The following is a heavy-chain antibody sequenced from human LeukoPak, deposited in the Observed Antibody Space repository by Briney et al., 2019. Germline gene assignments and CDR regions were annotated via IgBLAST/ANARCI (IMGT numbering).Heavy chain of an antibody. Sequence: SQTLSLTCSVSGGSISSGSYYWSWIRQPAGKGLEWIGRIYTSGSTNYNPSLKSRVTISVDTSKNQFSLKRSSVTAADTAVYYCARGYCSGGSCYSESGGLDPWGQGTLVTVSS. CDR2: IYTSGST. J-gene: IGHJ5*02. CDR3: ARGYCSGGSCYSESGGLDP. CDR1: GGSISSGSYY. V-gene: IGHV4-61*02. D-gene: IGHD2-15*01.